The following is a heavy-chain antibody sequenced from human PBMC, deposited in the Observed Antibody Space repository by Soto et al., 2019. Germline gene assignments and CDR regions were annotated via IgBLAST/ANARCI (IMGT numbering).Heavy chain of an antibody. CDR3: ARRGPGTYFDY. CDR2: ISGSGDST. V-gene: IGHV3-23*01. D-gene: IGHD6-13*01. J-gene: IGHJ4*02. CDR1: GFTFSSYA. Sequence: PGGSLRLSCAASGFTFSSYAMHWVRQAPGKGLEWVSVISGSGDSTYYADSVKGRFTISRDNSKNTLYLQMNSLRAEDTAVYYCARRGPGTYFDYWGQGTLVTVSS.